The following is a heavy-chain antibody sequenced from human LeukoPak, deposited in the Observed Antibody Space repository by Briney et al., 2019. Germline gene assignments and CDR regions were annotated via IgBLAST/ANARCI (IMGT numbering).Heavy chain of an antibody. V-gene: IGHV4-59*01. D-gene: IGHD1-26*01. J-gene: IGHJ4*02. CDR3: ARLSFFRGSYVFDY. CDR1: GGSISSYN. CDR2: IYYSGST. Sequence: SRTLSLTRAVSGGSISSYNWSWIRQPPGKGLGWIGYIYYSGSTNYNPSLKSRVTIPVDTSKHQFSLKLSSVTAADTAVYYCARLSFFRGSYVFDYWGQGTLVTVSS.